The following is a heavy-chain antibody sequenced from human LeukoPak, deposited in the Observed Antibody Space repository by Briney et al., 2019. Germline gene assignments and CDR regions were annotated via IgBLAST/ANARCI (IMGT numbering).Heavy chain of an antibody. CDR3: ARGRSITLLRGVAMSDGFDF. D-gene: IGHD3-10*01. CDR1: GFTFSTYS. J-gene: IGHJ3*01. V-gene: IGHV3-21*01. CDR2: IDTTTNYI. Sequence: GGSLGLSCAASGFTFSTYSMNWVRQAPGKGLEWVSFIDTTTNYIYYGASVKGRFTISRDNAKNSLYLQMNGPRAEDTAVYYCARGRSITLLRGVAMSDGFDFWGQGAMVTVSS.